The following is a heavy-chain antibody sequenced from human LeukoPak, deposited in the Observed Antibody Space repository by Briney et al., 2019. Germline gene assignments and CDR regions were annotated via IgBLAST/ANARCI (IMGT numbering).Heavy chain of an antibody. D-gene: IGHD1-26*01. CDR1: GFTFSDHY. J-gene: IGHJ4*02. V-gene: IGHV3-72*01. CDR3: ARDRSGSYEGDFDY. CDR2: TRNKANSDTT. Sequence: GGSLRLSCAASGFTFSDHYMDWVRQAPGKGLEWVGRTRNKANSDTTEYAASVKGRFTISRDDSKNSLYLQMNSLKTEDTAVYYCARDRSGSYEGDFDYWGQGTLVTVSS.